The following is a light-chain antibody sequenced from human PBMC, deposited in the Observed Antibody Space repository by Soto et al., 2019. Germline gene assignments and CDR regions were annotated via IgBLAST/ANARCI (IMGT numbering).Light chain of an antibody. Sequence: IQLTQSPSSLSASVGDRVTITCRASQGITSYLAWYQQKPGKAPKLLIYAASTLQSGVPSRFSGSGSGTDFTLTISCLQSEDFATYYCQQYYSYPLTFGGGTKVDIK. CDR1: QGITSY. V-gene: IGKV1-9*01. CDR2: AAS. J-gene: IGKJ4*01. CDR3: QQYYSYPLT.